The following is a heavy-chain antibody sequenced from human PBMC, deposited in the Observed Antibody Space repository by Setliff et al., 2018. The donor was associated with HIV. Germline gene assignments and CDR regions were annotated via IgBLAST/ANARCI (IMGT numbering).Heavy chain of an antibody. J-gene: IGHJ3*02. V-gene: IGHV4-39*07. CDR2: MHYTGVT. D-gene: IGHD3-16*02. CDR3: ARDLHANFHVIEI. Sequence: SETLSLTCTVSGASISDRCSGSFWGWIRQPPGKGLEWILSMHYTGVTYYNPSLKGRVIESLDTSKNQFSLKFNSVTAADTAVYFCARDLHANFHVIEIWGPGTMVTVS. CDR1: GASISDRCSGSF.